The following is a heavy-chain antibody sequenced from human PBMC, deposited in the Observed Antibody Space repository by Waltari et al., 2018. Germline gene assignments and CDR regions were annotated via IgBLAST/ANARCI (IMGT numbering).Heavy chain of an antibody. Sequence: QVQLQQWGAGLLTPSETLSLTCAVYGGSFSVYYWSWILQPPGQGLEWIGEISHGGSTNYNPSLKSRVTISVATSKNQFSLKLSSVTAADTAVYYCARLVLGELSPRRYYYYYGMDVWGQGITVTVSS. CDR3: ARLVLGELSPRRYYYYYGMDV. D-gene: IGHD3-16*02. J-gene: IGHJ6*02. CDR2: ISHGGST. V-gene: IGHV4-34*01. CDR1: GGSFSVYY.